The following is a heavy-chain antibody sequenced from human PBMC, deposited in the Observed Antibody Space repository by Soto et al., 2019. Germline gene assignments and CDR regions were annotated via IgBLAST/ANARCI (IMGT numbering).Heavy chain of an antibody. D-gene: IGHD2-21*02. CDR2: IPQDGVDG. Sequence: GGSLRLSCEVSGFTFSMYSMSWVRQSPGKGLEWVAKIPQDGVDGHYADSVKGRFIISRDNGKNSLHLQLNNLRAEDTAVYYCARDHLILPAHDFFYGSDVWGRGAAVTVSS. J-gene: IGHJ6*02. CDR1: GFTFSMYS. V-gene: IGHV3-7*03. CDR3: ARDHLILPAHDFFYGSDV.